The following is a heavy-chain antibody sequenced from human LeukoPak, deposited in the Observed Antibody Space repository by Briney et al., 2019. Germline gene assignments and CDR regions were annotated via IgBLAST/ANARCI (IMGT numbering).Heavy chain of an antibody. CDR1: GGSISSGGYY. V-gene: IGHV4-31*03. CDR3: ARAILTPSGFVWHFDL. CDR2: ISYSGST. J-gene: IGHJ2*01. Sequence: SETLSLTCTVSGGSISSGGYYWSWIRQHPGKGLEWIGYISYSGSTHYNPSLKSRVTISVDTSKNQFSLKLSSVTAADTAVYYCARAILTPSGFVWHFDLWGRGTLVTVSS. D-gene: IGHD3-3*01.